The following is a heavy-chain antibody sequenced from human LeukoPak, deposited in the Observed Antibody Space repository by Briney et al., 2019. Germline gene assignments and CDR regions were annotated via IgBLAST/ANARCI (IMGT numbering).Heavy chain of an antibody. J-gene: IGHJ6*02. CDR2: IYHSGST. CDR1: GGSISSGGYY. V-gene: IGHV4-31*03. Sequence: SETLSLTCTVSGGSISSGGYYWSWIRQHPGKGLEWIGYIYHSGSTYYNPSLKSRVTISVDTSKSQFSLKLSSVTAADTAVYYCARTRNYYYYGMDVWGQGTTVTVSS. CDR3: ARTRNYYYYGMDV.